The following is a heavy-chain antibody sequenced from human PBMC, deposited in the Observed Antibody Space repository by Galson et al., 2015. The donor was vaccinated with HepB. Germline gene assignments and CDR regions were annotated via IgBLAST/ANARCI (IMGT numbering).Heavy chain of an antibody. V-gene: IGHV3-74*01. CDR2: INEDGSST. J-gene: IGHJ4*02. CDR1: GVTFSRYW. Sequence: SLRLSCAASGVTFSRYWMHWVRQVPGKGLVWVSRINEDGSSTAYADSVRGRFTISRDNAKNMVYLQMNGLRAEDTAVYYCAKDHGGPDDYWGQGTLVTVSS. CDR3: AKDHGGPDDY. D-gene: IGHD5-24*01.